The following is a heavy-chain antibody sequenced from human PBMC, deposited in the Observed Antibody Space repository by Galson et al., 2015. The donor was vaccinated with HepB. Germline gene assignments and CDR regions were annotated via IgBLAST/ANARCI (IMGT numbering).Heavy chain of an antibody. CDR1: GGTFSSYA. CDR3: AGSIVVVPAAMSALYYYGMDV. J-gene: IGHJ6*02. Sequence: SVKVSCKASGGTFSSYAISWVRQAPGQGLEWMGGIIPIFGTANYAQKFQGRVTITADESTSTAYMELSSLRSEDTAVYYCAGSIVVVPAAMSALYYYGMDVWGQGTTVTVSS. D-gene: IGHD2-2*01. CDR2: IIPIFGTA. V-gene: IGHV1-69*13.